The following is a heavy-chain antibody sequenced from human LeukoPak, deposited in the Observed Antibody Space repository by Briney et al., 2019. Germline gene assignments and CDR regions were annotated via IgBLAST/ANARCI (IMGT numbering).Heavy chain of an antibody. CDR2: IKQDGSEK. V-gene: IGHV3-7*03. J-gene: IGHJ4*02. CDR1: GFTFSSYW. D-gene: IGHD6-13*01. Sequence: GGSLRLSCAASGFTFSSYWMSWVRQAPGKGPEWVASIKQDGSEKYCADSVKGRFTISRDNAKNSLYLQMNSLRAEDTAAYYCARVVAGYWGQGTLVTVSS. CDR3: ARVVAGY.